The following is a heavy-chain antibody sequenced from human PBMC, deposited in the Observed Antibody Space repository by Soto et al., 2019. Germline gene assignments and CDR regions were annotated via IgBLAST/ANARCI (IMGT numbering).Heavy chain of an antibody. CDR1: GGSFSGYY. J-gene: IGHJ5*02. Sequence: SETLSLTXAVYGGSFSGYYWSWIRQPPGKGLEWIGEINHSGSTNYNPSLKSRVTISVDTSKNQFSLKLSSVTAADTAVYYYARVDSSRFLEWLMNWFDPWGQGTLVTVSS. CDR3: ARVDSSRFLEWLMNWFDP. CDR2: INHSGST. D-gene: IGHD3-3*01. V-gene: IGHV4-34*01.